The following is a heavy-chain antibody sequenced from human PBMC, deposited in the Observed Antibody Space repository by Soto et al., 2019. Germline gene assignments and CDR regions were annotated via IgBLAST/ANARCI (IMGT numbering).Heavy chain of an antibody. D-gene: IGHD6-25*01. J-gene: IGHJ5*02. V-gene: IGHV3-33*01. CDR1: GFTVNGYG. CDR2: IWYDGSDK. CDR3: ARDQGGYDNWFDP. Sequence: QVQLVESGGGVVQPGRSLRLSCAASGFTVNGYGMHWVRQAPGKGLEWVAIIWYDGSDKYYADSVKGRFTISRDTSKNTVYLQMTSLRAEDTAVYYCARDQGGYDNWFDPWGQGTLVTVSS.